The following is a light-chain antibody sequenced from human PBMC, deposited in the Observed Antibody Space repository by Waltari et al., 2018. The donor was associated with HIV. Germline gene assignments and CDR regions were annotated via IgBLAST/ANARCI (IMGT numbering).Light chain of an antibody. V-gene: IGLV1-44*01. CDR1: SSNIGDNA. Sequence: QSVLTQPPSVSGTPGQRVTISCSGSSSNIGDNAETWYQQFPGTAPKLLLYSNNQRPSGVPDRFSGSKSGTSASLAISGLQSEDEADYYCATLDDSLNGPVFGGGTKVTVL. J-gene: IGLJ2*01. CDR3: ATLDDSLNGPV. CDR2: SNN.